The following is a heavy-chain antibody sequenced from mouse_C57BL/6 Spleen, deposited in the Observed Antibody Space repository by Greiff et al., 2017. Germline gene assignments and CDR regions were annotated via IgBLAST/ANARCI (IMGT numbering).Heavy chain of an antibody. CDR2: IDPSDSYT. CDR1: GYTFTSYW. CDR3: ARGSTTVPWYFDV. V-gene: IGHV1-69*01. Sequence: VQLQQPGAELVMPGASVKLSCKASGYTFTSYWMHWVKQRPGQGLEWIGEIDPSDSYTNYNQKFKGKSTLTVDKSSSTAYMQLSSLTSEDSAVYYCARGSTTVPWYFDVWGTGTTVTVSS. D-gene: IGHD1-1*01. J-gene: IGHJ1*03.